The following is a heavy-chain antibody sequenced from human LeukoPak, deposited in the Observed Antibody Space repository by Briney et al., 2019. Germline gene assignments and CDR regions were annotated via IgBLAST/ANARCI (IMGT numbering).Heavy chain of an antibody. CDR2: ISSDGRIT. J-gene: IGHJ5*02. CDR1: GYTFSSYA. V-gene: IGHV3-64*01. Sequence: GGSLRLSCEGSGYTFSSYAMYLVRQAPGKGLEYVAAISSDGRITYYANFVTGRFTIPRDNSKNTLYLQMGSLRTEDMAVYYCARVSGWYWFDQWGQGTLVTVSS. CDR3: ARVSGWYWFDQ. D-gene: IGHD6-19*01.